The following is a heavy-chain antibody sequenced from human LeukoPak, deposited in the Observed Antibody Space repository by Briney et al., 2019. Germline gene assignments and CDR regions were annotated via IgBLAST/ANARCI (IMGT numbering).Heavy chain of an antibody. D-gene: IGHD3-22*01. CDR3: ARENYDTSGFFFSPEYFQH. V-gene: IGHV3-48*03. J-gene: IGHJ1*01. CDR1: GFTFSSYG. CDR2: ISSSGSTI. Sequence: PGGSLILSCAASGFTFSSYGMNWVRQAPGKGLEWVSYISSSGSTIYYADSVEGRFTISRDNAKNSLYLQMNSLRAEDTAVYYCARENYDTSGFFFSPEYFQHWGQGTLVTVFS.